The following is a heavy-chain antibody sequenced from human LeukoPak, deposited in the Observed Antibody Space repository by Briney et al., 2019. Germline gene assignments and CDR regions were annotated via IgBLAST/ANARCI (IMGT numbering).Heavy chain of an antibody. Sequence: GGSLRLSCAASGFTFSSYGMYWVRQAPGKGLEWVAFIRYDGSNKYYADSVKGRFTISRDNSKNTLYLQMNSLRAEDTAVYYCANTYYYDSSGLDYWGQGTLVTVSS. V-gene: IGHV3-30*02. CDR3: ANTYYYDSSGLDY. D-gene: IGHD3-22*01. J-gene: IGHJ4*02. CDR1: GFTFSSYG. CDR2: IRYDGSNK.